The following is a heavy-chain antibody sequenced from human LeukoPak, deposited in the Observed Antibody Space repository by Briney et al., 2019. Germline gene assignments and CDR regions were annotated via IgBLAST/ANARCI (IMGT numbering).Heavy chain of an antibody. CDR3: ARETGHGYNWMGY. CDR1: GGTFISYA. D-gene: IGHD5-24*01. J-gene: IGHJ4*02. V-gene: IGHV1-69*01. CDR2: IIPFFGTA. Sequence: SVKVSCKASGGTFISYAISWVRQAPGQGLEWMGGIIPFFGTANSAQKFQGRVTITADESTSTAYMELSSLRSEDTAVYYCARETGHGYNWMGYWGQGALVTVSS.